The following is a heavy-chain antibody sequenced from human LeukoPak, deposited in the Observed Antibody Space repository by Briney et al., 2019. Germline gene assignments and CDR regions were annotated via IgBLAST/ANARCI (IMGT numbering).Heavy chain of an antibody. CDR1: GYTFTIYY. CDR2: INPSGGST. Sequence: ASVKVSCKASGYTFTIYYMHWVRQAPGQGLEWMGIINPSGGSTSYAQKFQGRVTMTRDTSTSTVYMELSSLRSEDTAVYYCARGKDYYGSGSYPGFDYWGQGTLVTVSS. D-gene: IGHD3-10*01. V-gene: IGHV1-46*01. J-gene: IGHJ4*02. CDR3: ARGKDYYGSGSYPGFDY.